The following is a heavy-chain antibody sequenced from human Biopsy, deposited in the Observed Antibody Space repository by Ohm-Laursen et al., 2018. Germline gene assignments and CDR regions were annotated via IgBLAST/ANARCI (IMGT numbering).Heavy chain of an antibody. V-gene: IGHV3-74*01. J-gene: IGHJ3*02. CDR2: IKQDGTIS. D-gene: IGHD6-19*01. CDR3: CSPIAVANI. CDR1: GFSFRDYR. Sequence: GSLRLSCAASGFSFRDYRMHWVRQGPGKGLMWVSQIKQDGTISSYADSVKGRFTISRDNANNTLYLQMNSLRVEDTGAYYCCSPIAVANIWGQGTMVTVSS.